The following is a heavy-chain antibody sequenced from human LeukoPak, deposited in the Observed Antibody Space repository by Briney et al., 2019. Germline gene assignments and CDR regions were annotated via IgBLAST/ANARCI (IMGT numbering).Heavy chain of an antibody. D-gene: IGHD3-22*01. J-gene: IGHJ5*02. V-gene: IGHV1-69*04. CDR2: IIPILGIA. CDR1: GGTFSSYA. CDR3: ARDRPPKKDYYDSSPNWFDP. Sequence: SVKVSCKASGGTFSSYAISWVRQAPGQGLEWMGRIIPILGIANYAQKFQGRVTFTADKSTSTAYMELSSLRSEDTAVYYCARDRPPKKDYYDSSPNWFDPWGQGTLVTVSS.